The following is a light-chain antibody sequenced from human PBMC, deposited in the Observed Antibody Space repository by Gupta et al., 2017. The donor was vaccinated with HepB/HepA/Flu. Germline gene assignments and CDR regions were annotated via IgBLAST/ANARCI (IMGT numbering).Light chain of an antibody. J-gene: IGLJ3*02. V-gene: IGLV2-14*03. Sequence: QSALTQPASVSGSPGQSITISCTGTSSDVGGYNYVSWYQHHPGKAPKLMIYDVSNRPSGVSNRFSGSKSGKTASLTISGLQAEDEAYYYCSSYTSSSTWVFGGGTKLTVL. CDR2: DVS. CDR3: SSYTSSSTWV. CDR1: SSDVGGYNY.